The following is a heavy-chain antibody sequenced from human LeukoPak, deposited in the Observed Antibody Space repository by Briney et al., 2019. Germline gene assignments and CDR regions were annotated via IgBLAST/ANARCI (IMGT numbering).Heavy chain of an antibody. J-gene: IGHJ4*02. CDR2: INPSGDST. V-gene: IGHV1-46*01. Sequence: ASVKVSCKASGYTFTTSYIHWVRQAPGQGLEWMGIINPSGDSTRYAQKFQGRVTMTRDTSTSTVYMELSSLKSEDTAVYYCARDQRSLDNWGQGTLVTVSS. CDR3: ARDQRSLDN. CDR1: GYTFTTSY.